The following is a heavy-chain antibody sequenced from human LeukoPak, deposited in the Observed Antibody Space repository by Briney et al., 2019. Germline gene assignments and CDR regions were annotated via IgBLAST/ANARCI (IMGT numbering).Heavy chain of an antibody. J-gene: IGHJ5*02. Sequence: ASVKVSCKASGYTFTSYDTNWVRQATGQGLEWMGWMNPNSGNTGYAQKFQGRVTMTRNTSISTAYMELSSLRSEDTAVYYCASSTRTPWAFDPWGQGTLVTVSS. CDR3: ASSTRTPWAFDP. D-gene: IGHD3-16*01. CDR1: GYTFTSYD. V-gene: IGHV1-8*01. CDR2: MNPNSGNT.